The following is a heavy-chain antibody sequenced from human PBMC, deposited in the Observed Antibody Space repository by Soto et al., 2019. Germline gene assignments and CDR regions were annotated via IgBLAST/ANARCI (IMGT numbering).Heavy chain of an antibody. V-gene: IGHV4-39*01. Sequence: QLQLQESGPGLVKPSETLSLTCTVSGGSISSSSYFWGWIRQPPGKGLEWIGSIYYSGSTYYNPSLTIRVPVSVDTSKSQFSLKLISVTAADPAVYYCARHRSDFWFDPWGQGTLVTVSS. D-gene: IGHD2-15*01. CDR3: ARHRSDFWFDP. CDR2: IYYSGST. CDR1: GGSISSSSYF. J-gene: IGHJ5*02.